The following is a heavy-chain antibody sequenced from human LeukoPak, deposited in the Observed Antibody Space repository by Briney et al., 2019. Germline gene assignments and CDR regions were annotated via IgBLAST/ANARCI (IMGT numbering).Heavy chain of an antibody. Sequence: SETLSLTCTVSGGSISSYYWSWIRQPPGKGLEWIGYICTSGSTNYNPSLKSRVTISVDTSKNQFSLKLSSVTAADTAVYYCARHRFINWNDGFDPWGQGTLVTVSS. J-gene: IGHJ5*02. D-gene: IGHD1-20*01. CDR3: ARHRFINWNDGFDP. CDR1: GGSISSYY. CDR2: ICTSGST. V-gene: IGHV4-4*09.